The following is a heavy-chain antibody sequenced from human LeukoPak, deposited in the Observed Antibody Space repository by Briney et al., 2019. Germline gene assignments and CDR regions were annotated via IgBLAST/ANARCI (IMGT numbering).Heavy chain of an antibody. D-gene: IGHD6-13*01. CDR3: ATTAAGTGVIGFLNY. Sequence: ASVKVSCKASGYTFTGYYMHWVRQAPGQGLEWMGWINPNSGGTNYAQKFQGRVTMTRDTSISTAYMELSRLRSDDTAVYYCATTAAGTGVIGFLNYWGQGTLVTVSS. CDR1: GYTFTGYY. V-gene: IGHV1-2*02. J-gene: IGHJ4*02. CDR2: INPNSGGT.